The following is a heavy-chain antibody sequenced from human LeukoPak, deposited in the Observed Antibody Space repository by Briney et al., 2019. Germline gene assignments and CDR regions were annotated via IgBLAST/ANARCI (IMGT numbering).Heavy chain of an antibody. Sequence: GGSLRLSCAASGFTFSSYAMSWVRQAPGKGLDWVSSINSYSSDIYYADSVKGRSTISRDNAKNSLYLQMNSLRAEDTAVYYCARKRSPGAFDIWGQGTMVTVSS. CDR1: GFTFSSYA. J-gene: IGHJ3*02. CDR2: INSYSSDI. V-gene: IGHV3-21*01. CDR3: ARKRSPGAFDI.